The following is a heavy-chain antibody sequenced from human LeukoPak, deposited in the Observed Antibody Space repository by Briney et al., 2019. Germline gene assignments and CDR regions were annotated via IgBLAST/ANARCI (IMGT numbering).Heavy chain of an antibody. CDR2: INPNSGGT. Sequence: ASVKVSCKASGYTFTGYYMHWVRQAPGQGLEWMGWINPNSGGTNYAQKFQGRVTMTRDTSISTAYMELSRLRSEDTAVYYCARSLGDGYNFGAYYYYMDVWGKGTTVTISS. V-gene: IGHV1-2*02. D-gene: IGHD5-24*01. CDR1: GYTFTGYY. J-gene: IGHJ6*03. CDR3: ARSLGDGYNFGAYYYYMDV.